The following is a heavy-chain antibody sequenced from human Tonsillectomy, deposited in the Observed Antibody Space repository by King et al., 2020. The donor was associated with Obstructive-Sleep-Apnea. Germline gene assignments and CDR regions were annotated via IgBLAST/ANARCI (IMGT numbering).Heavy chain of an antibody. CDR1: GGSISSSSYY. CDR3: AGAAATNRLDP. Sequence: LQLQESGPGLVKPSETLSLTCTVSGGSISSSSYYWAWSRQPPGKGLEWIGSIYYSGRTYYNPSLKSRVTISLDTSKNQIYLKLSSVTAAATAVYYCAGAAATNRLDPWGQGTLVTVFS. V-gene: IGHV4-39*07. J-gene: IGHJ5*02. CDR2: IYYSGRT. D-gene: IGHD2-15*01.